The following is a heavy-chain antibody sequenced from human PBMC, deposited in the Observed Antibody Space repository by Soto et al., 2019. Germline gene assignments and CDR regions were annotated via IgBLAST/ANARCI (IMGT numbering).Heavy chain of an antibody. V-gene: IGHV1-18*01. CDR3: ARAGNCTNGVCYSFFWTLGYCSGGSCYPPLDSNYMDV. CDR2: ISAYNGNT. CDR1: GYTFTSYG. Sequence: ASVKVSCKASGYTFTSYGISWVRQAPGQGLEWMGWISAYNGNTNYAQKLQGRVTMTTDTSTSTAYMELRSLRSDDTAVYYCARAGNCTNGVCYSFFWTLGYCSGGSCYPPLDSNYMDVWGKGTTVTVSS. D-gene: IGHD2-15*01. J-gene: IGHJ6*03.